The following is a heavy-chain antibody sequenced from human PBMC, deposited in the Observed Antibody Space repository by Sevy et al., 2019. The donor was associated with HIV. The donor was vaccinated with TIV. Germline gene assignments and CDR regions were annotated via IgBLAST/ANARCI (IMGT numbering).Heavy chain of an antibody. V-gene: IGHV3-33*06. CDR3: AKDRGGNYYPDH. J-gene: IGHJ4*01. CDR1: GFPVSSFA. D-gene: IGHD3-10*01. Sequence: GGSLRLSCAASGFPVSSFAMHWVRQAPGKGLEWVAAIWFDESKIYYVDSVKGRLTISKDNSKNTVYLQLDSLRVEDTAIYYCAKDRGGNYYPDHWGHGTLVTVSS. CDR2: IWFDESKI.